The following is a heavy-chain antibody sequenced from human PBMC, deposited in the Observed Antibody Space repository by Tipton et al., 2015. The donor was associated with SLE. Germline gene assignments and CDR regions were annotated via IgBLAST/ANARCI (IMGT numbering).Heavy chain of an antibody. CDR1: GGSISSGSYY. CDR3: ARHHPPFDY. J-gene: IGHJ4*02. Sequence: TLSLTCTVSGGSISSGSYYWSWIRQPAGKGLEWIGHIYTSGSTNYNPSLKSRVTISVDTSKNQFSLKLSSVTAADTAVYYCARHHPPFDYWGQGTLVTVSS. D-gene: IGHD1-14*01. V-gene: IGHV4-61*09. CDR2: IYTSGST.